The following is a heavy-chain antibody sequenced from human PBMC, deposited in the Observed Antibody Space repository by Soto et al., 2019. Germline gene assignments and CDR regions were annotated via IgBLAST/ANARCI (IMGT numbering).Heavy chain of an antibody. CDR2: ISGTGSRT. J-gene: IGHJ6*02. Sequence: LRLSCAASGFTFNTNAMSWVRQAPGKGLEWVSSISGTGSRTYYADSVKGRFTIARDNSKNTVSLQVNNLRAEDTGLYYCTKDTGYLSMDAWGQGTTVTVSS. CDR1: GFTFNTNA. D-gene: IGHD6-25*01. CDR3: TKDTGYLSMDA. V-gene: IGHV3-23*01.